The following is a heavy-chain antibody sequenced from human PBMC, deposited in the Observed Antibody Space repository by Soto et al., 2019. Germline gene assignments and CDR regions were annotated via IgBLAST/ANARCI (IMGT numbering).Heavy chain of an antibody. V-gene: IGHV4-34*01. J-gene: IGHJ5*02. CDR2: INHSGST. Sequence: SETLSLTCDIYGGSFSGYYWSWIRQPPGKGLEWIGVINHSGSTNYNPSLKSRVTISVDTSKNQFSLKLSSVTAADTAVYYCASLGGYSYNWFDPWGQGTPVTVS. CDR3: ASLGGYSYNWFDP. CDR1: GGSFSGYY. D-gene: IGHD5-18*01.